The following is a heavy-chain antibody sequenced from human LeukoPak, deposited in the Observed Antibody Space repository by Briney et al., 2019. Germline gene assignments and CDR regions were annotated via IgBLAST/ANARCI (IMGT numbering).Heavy chain of an antibody. CDR1: GFTFSSYA. D-gene: IGHD2-2*01. Sequence: PGGSLRLSCAASGFTFSSYAMHWVRQAPGKGLGWVAVISYDGSNKYYADSVKGRFTISRDNSKNTLYLQMNSLRAEDTAVYYCARDNIVVVPAAIRNWFDPWGQGTLVTVSS. V-gene: IGHV3-30*01. CDR3: ARDNIVVVPAAIRNWFDP. J-gene: IGHJ5*02. CDR2: ISYDGSNK.